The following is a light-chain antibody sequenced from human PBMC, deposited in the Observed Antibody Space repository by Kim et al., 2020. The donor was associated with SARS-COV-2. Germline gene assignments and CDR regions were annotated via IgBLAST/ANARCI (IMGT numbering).Light chain of an antibody. CDR2: EVS. J-gene: IGLJ2*01. CDR1: SSDVGSYNL. Sequence: SITISCTGASSDVGSYNLVSWYQQHPDKAPKLMIYEVSKRPSGVSNRFSGSKSGNTASLTISGLQPEDEADYYCCSYAGSSTYVVFGGGTQLTVL. V-gene: IGLV2-23*02. CDR3: CSYAGSSTYVV.